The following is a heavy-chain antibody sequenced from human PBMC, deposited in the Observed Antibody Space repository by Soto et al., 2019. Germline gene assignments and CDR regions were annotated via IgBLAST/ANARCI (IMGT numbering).Heavy chain of an antibody. Sequence: SQTLSLTCAISVDSVSSNSAAWNWTRQSPSRGLEWLGRTYYRSKWYNDYAVSVKSRITINPDTSKNQFSLQLNSVTPEDTSVYYCARERFGGVVVAAYNWCDPWGQGTLVTVSS. D-gene: IGHD2-15*01. CDR1: VDSVSSNSAA. CDR2: TYYRSKWYN. CDR3: ARERFGGVVVAAYNWCDP. V-gene: IGHV6-1*01. J-gene: IGHJ5*02.